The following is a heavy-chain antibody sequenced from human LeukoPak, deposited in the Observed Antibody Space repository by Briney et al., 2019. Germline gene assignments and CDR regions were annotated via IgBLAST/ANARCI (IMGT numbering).Heavy chain of an antibody. CDR1: GGSISSSSYY. D-gene: IGHD6-19*01. J-gene: IGHJ4*02. Sequence: SETLSLTCTVSGGSISSSSYYWGWIRQPPGKGLEWIGSIYYSGSTYYNPSLKSRVTISVDKSKNQFSLKLSSVTAADTAVYYCARGSRSGWYIDYWGQGTLVTVSS. CDR3: ARGSRSGWYIDY. V-gene: IGHV4-39*07. CDR2: IYYSGST.